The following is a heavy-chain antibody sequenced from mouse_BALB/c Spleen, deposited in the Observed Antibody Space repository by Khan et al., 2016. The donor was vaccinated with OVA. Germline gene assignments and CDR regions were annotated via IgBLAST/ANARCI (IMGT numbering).Heavy chain of an antibody. V-gene: IGHV2-2*01. CDR1: GFSLTTYG. D-gene: IGHD2-12*01. J-gene: IGHJ3*01. CDR3: ARQSYRYDFTY. CDR2: IWSGGTT. Sequence: QVQLKESGPGLVQPSQSLSITCTVSGFSLTTYGIHWVRQSPGKGLEWLGVIWSGGTTDYNAPFISRLSISQDNSKSQVFFKMNSLQADDTAIYXCARQSYRYDFTYWGQGTLVTVSA.